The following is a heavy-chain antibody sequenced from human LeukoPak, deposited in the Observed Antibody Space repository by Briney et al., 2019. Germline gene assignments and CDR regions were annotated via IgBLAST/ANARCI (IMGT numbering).Heavy chain of an antibody. CDR2: VNGDGDST. CDR3: ARADWNGGAGSDY. J-gene: IGHJ4*02. V-gene: IGHV3-23*01. D-gene: IGHD1-1*01. Sequence: GGSLRLSCAASGFTFNNYAMSWVRQPPGKGLEWVSAVNGDGDSTYYADSVKGRFTVSRDNAKNSLYLQMNSLRAEDTAVYYCARADWNGGAGSDYWGQGTLVTVSS. CDR1: GFTFNNYA.